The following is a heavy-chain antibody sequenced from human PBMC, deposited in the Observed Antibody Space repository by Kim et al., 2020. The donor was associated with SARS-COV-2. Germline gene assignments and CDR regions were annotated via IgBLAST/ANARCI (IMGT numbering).Heavy chain of an antibody. Sequence: GGSLRLSCAASGFTFSSYWMHWVRQAPGKGLVWVSRINSDGSSTSYADSVKGRFTISRDNAKNTLYLQMHSLRAEDTAVYYCARDGDYYDSSGLFGLDYWGQGTLVTVSS. D-gene: IGHD3-22*01. CDR1: GFTFSSYW. CDR3: ARDGDYYDSSGLFGLDY. V-gene: IGHV3-74*01. J-gene: IGHJ4*02. CDR2: INSDGSST.